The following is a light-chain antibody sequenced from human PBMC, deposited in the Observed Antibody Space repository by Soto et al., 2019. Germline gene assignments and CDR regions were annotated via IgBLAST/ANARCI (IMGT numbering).Light chain of an antibody. CDR3: GAWDDNLNGLV. CDR1: RSNIAHNG. V-gene: IGLV1-36*01. Sequence: QSVLTHPSCESIGRSQRFAMSWCGSRSNIAHNGVNWYQQLPGKAPRLLVYNDDLLSSGVSGRFSASKSGSSASLAISGLQSDDEGDYYCGAWDDNLNGLVFGAGTKVTVL. J-gene: IGLJ1*01. CDR2: NDD.